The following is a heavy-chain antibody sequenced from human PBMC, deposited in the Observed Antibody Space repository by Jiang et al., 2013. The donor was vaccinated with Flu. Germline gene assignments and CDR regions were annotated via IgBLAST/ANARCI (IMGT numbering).Heavy chain of an antibody. Sequence: QLVESGAEVKKPGSSVKVSCKASGGTFSSYAISWVRQAPGQGLEWMGGIIPIFGTANYAQKFQGRVTITADESTSTAYMELSSLRSEDTAVYYCARDIVSKGRLGELTDYYFDYWGQGTLVTVSS. CDR2: IIPIFGTA. CDR3: ARDIVSKGRLGELTDYYFDY. CDR1: GGTFSSYA. V-gene: IGHV1-69*01. D-gene: IGHD3-16*01. J-gene: IGHJ4*02.